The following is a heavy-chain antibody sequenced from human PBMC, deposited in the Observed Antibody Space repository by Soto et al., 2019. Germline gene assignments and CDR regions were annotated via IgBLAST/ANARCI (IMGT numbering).Heavy chain of an antibody. Sequence: GGSLRLSFAASGFTFNNYVMSWVLQAPGKGLEWVSAISPSSGTTYYADSVKGRFTISRDNSKNTLYLQMNSLRAEDTAVYYSATDHGYGEVSYWGQGTLVTVSS. CDR1: GFTFNNYV. J-gene: IGHJ4*02. V-gene: IGHV3-23*01. CDR3: ATDHGYGEVSY. D-gene: IGHD4-17*01. CDR2: ISPSSGTT.